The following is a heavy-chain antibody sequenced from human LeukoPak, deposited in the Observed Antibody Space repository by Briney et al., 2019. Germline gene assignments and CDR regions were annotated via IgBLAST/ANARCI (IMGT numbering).Heavy chain of an antibody. CDR1: GYSFTSYW. V-gene: IGHV5-51*01. CDR2: IYHGDSDT. J-gene: IGHJ6*02. Sequence: GESLKISCKGSGYSFTSYWIGWVRQMPGKGLQWMGIIYHGDSDTRYSPSFQGQVTISADKSISTAYLQWSSLKASDTAMYYCARTYYDFWSGYYYYGMDVWGQGTTVTVSS. D-gene: IGHD3-3*01. CDR3: ARTYYDFWSGYYYYGMDV.